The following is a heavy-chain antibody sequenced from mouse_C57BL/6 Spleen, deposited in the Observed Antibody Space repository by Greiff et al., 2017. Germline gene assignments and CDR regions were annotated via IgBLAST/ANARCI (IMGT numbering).Heavy chain of an antibody. D-gene: IGHD2-3*01. CDR1: GYAFRSYW. CDR2: IYPGDGDT. J-gene: IGHJ2*01. CDR3: SRSGDGYYPYYFDY. Sequence: QVQLQQSGAELVKPGASVKISCKASGYAFRSYWMNWVKQRPGKGLEWIGQIYPGDGDTTYNGKFKGKATLTADKSSSTAYMPLRSLTLDDSACYFCSRSGDGYYPYYFDYWGQGTTLTVSS. V-gene: IGHV1-80*01.